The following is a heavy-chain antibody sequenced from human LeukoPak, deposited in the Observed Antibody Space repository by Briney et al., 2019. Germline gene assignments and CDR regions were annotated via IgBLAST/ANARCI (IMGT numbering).Heavy chain of an antibody. CDR2: IYHSGST. V-gene: IGHV4-38-2*02. CDR3: ARAEDSSSPNWFDP. Sequence: PSETLSLTCTVSGYSISSGYYWGWIRQPPGKGLEWIGSIYHSGSTYYNPSLKSRVTISVDTSKNQFSLKLSSVTAADTAVYYCARAEDSSSPNWFDPWGQGTLVTVSS. J-gene: IGHJ5*02. D-gene: IGHD6-6*01. CDR1: GYSISSGYY.